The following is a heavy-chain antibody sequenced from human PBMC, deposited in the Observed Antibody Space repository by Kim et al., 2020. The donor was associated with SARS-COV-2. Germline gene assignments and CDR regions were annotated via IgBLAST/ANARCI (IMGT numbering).Heavy chain of an antibody. D-gene: IGHD3-10*01. CDR3: ARAGGPPVAPYFARRSSYYYYYGMDV. V-gene: IGHV3-48*03. J-gene: IGHJ6*02. CDR1: GFTFSSYE. Sequence: GGSLRLSCAASGFTFSSYEMNWVRQAPGKGLEWVSYISSSGSTIYYADSVKGRFTISRDNAKNSLYLQMNSLRAEDTAVYYCARAGGPPVAPYFARRSSYYYYYGMDVWGQGTTVTVSS. CDR2: ISSSGSTI.